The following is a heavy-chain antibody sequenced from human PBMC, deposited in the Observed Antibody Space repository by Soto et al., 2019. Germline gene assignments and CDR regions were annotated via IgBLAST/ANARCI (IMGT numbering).Heavy chain of an antibody. CDR2: ISYDGSNK. J-gene: IGHJ6*02. V-gene: IGHV3-30-3*01. CDR3: ARDLQREDTAMVTGYYYYGMDV. Sequence: PGGSLRLSSAASGFTFSSYAMRWVRQAPGKGLEWVAGISYDGSNKYYADSVKGRFTISRDNSKNTLYLQMNSLRAEDTAVYYCARDLQREDTAMVTGYYYYGMDVWGQGTTVTVSS. CDR1: GFTFSSYA. D-gene: IGHD5-18*01.